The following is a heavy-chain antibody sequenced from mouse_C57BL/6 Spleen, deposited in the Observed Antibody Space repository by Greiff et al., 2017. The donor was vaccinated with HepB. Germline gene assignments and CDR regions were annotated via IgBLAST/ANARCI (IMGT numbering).Heavy chain of an antibody. CDR3: ARHKGTFDY. CDR2: ISSGGSYT. CDR1: GFTFSSYG. V-gene: IGHV5-6*01. Sequence: EVQLVESGGDLVKPGGSLKLSCAASGFTFSSYGMSWVRQTPDKRLEWVATISSGGSYTYYPDSVKGRITISRDNAKNTLYLQMSSLKSEDTAMYYCARHKGTFDYWGQGTTLTVSS. J-gene: IGHJ2*01.